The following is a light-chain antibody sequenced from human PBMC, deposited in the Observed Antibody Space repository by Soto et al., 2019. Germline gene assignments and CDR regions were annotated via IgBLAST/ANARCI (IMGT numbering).Light chain of an antibody. CDR3: QQYKNWPLIT. J-gene: IGKJ1*01. CDR1: HSVSSN. CDR2: DAS. V-gene: IGKV3-15*01. Sequence: EIVMTQSPATLSVSPGERATLSCRASHSVSSNLAWYQQKPGQAPRLLLYDASTRATGLPARFSASGSGTEFTLPVSSLQSEDFAVYYCQQYKNWPLITFGQGTKVDIK.